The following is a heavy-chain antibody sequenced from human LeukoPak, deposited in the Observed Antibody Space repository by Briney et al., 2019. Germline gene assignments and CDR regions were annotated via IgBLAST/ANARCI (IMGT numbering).Heavy chain of an antibody. CDR1: GFTFINYA. V-gene: IGHV3-23*01. Sequence: LAGGSLRLSCAASGFTFINYAMSWVRQAPGMGLEWVSGISGGSDGTYYADSVKGRFTISRDNSKNTLHLQMNSLRAEDTAVYYCARGPGAFDIWGQGTMVTVSS. CDR3: ARGPGAFDI. CDR2: ISGGSDGT. D-gene: IGHD2-2*01. J-gene: IGHJ3*02.